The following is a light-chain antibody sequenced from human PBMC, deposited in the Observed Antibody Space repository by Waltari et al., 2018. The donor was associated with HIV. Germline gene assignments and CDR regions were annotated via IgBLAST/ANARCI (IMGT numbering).Light chain of an antibody. CDR3: QAWDSSAAVV. CDR1: KLENNY. J-gene: IGLJ2*01. CDR2: QDT. Sequence: SYDMIQPPSVSMSPGKTASINCSGDKLENNYFCWYQQKPGQSPVLLIYQDTKRPSGIPELFSGSNSGNTATLTISGTQAMDEADYYCQAWDSSAAVVFGGGTKLTVL. V-gene: IGLV3-1*01.